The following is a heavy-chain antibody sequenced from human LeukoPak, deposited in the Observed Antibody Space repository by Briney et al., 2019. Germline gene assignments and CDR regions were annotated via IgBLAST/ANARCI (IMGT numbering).Heavy chain of an antibody. V-gene: IGHV5-10-1*01. D-gene: IGHD6-13*01. J-gene: IGHJ4*02. CDR2: IDPSDSYT. Sequence: GESLNISCKGSGYSFTSYWISWVRQLPGKGLEWMGRIDPSDSYTNYSPSFQGHLTISADKSISTAYLQWSRLKASDTAMYYCARHAYSSSPFDYWGQGTLVTVSS. CDR1: GYSFTSYW. CDR3: ARHAYSSSPFDY.